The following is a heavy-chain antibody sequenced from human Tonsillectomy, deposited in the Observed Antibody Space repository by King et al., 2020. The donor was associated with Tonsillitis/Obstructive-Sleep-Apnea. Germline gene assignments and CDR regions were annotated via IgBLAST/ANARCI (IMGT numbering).Heavy chain of an antibody. D-gene: IGHD3-22*01. Sequence: VQLQESGPGLVKPSETLSLTCTVSGGSIRSYYWSWIRQPPGKGLEWIGYIYYSGSTNYNPSLKSRVTISVDTSKNQFSLKLSSVTAADTAVYYCARLYYDSSGYYGAFDIWGQGTMATVSS. J-gene: IGHJ3*02. CDR2: IYYSGST. CDR3: ARLYYDSSGYYGAFDI. CDR1: GGSIRSYY. V-gene: IGHV4-59*08.